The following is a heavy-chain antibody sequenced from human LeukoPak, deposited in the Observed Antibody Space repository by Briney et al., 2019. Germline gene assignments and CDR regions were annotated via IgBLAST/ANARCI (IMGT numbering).Heavy chain of an antibody. V-gene: IGHV3-9*01. J-gene: IGHJ6*03. CDR2: ISWNSGSI. CDR3: AKGATYNYYYMDV. CDR1: GFTFDDYA. D-gene: IGHD1-26*01. Sequence: PGGSLRLSCAASGFTFDDYAMHWVRHAPGKGLEWVSGISWNSGSIGYADSVKGRFTISRDNAKNSLYLQMNSLRAEDTALYYCAKGATYNYYYMDVWGKGTRSPSP.